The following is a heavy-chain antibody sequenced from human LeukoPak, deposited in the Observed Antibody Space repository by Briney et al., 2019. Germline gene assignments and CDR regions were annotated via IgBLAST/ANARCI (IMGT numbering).Heavy chain of an antibody. V-gene: IGHV1-69*13. CDR3: ATYSGSYYGEGGVFDY. D-gene: IGHD1-26*01. J-gene: IGHJ4*02. CDR1: GYTFTNYY. CDR2: IIPIFGTA. Sequence: ASVKVSCKASGYTFTNYYIHWVRQAPGQGLEWMGGIIPIFGTANYAQKFQSRVTITADESTSTAYMELSSLRSEDTAVYYCATYSGSYYGEGGVFDYWGQGTLVTVSS.